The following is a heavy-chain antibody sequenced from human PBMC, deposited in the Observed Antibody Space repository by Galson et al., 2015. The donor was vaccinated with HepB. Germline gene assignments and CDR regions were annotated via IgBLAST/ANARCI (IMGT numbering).Heavy chain of an antibody. J-gene: IGHJ5*01. V-gene: IGHV4-34*01. Sequence: ETLSLTCAVFGGSFSDYYWTWIRQSLEKGLEWIGEINESGGRNYNPSFESRVNISLDTSKRQFSLRLNSVTAADTAVYYCARGVLRYFRFDLWGQGTLVTVSS. CDR2: INESGGR. CDR1: GGSFSDYY. CDR3: ARGVLRYFRFDL. D-gene: IGHD3-9*01.